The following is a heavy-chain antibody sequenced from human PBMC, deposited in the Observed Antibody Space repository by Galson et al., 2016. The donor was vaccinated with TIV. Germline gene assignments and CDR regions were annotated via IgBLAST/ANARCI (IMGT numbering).Heavy chain of an antibody. CDR2: ISAGATNT. V-gene: IGHV3-23*01. J-gene: IGHJ4*02. CDR1: GFRFFDFE. Sequence: SLRLSCAAAGFRFFDFEMSWVRQAPGKGLEWVSGISAGATNTYYADSVGGRFTISRDNSNNILYLQMDMLQLEDTAVYFCAKDRGHYEALDSWGQGALVTVSS. D-gene: IGHD4-17*01. CDR3: AKDRGHYEALDS.